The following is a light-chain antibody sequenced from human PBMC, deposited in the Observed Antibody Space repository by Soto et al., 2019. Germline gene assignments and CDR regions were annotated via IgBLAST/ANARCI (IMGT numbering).Light chain of an antibody. V-gene: IGKV1-39*01. Sequence: DIQMPQSPSSLSASVGVRVTITCRASQSISSYLNWYQQKPGKAPKLLIYAASSLQSGVPSRFSGSGSGTDFTLTIRSLQPEDFATYYCQQGYSTPLTFSGGTKVEIK. CDR1: QSISSY. CDR3: QQGYSTPLT. J-gene: IGKJ4*01. CDR2: AAS.